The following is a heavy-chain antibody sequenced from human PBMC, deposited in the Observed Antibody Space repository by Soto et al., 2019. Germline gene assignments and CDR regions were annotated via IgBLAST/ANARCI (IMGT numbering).Heavy chain of an antibody. CDR3: ARGSCSSTSCYKEYYFDL. D-gene: IGHD2-2*02. CDR2: IIPMFGTS. CDR1: GGTFSGYA. J-gene: IGHJ4*02. Sequence: ASVKVSCKASGGTFSGYATSWVRQAPGQGXEWMGEIIPMFGTSNYAQKFQGRVTITADESTSTAYMELSSLRSEDTAVYYCARGSCSSTSCYKEYYFDLWGQGTLVTVSS. V-gene: IGHV1-69*13.